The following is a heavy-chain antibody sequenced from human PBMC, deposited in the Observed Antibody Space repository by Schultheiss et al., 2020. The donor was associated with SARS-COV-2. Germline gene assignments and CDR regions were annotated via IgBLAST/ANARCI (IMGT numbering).Heavy chain of an antibody. V-gene: IGHV1-69*08. CDR3: ARHGTRFGLGYYYYGMDV. CDR2: IIPILGTA. Sequence: SVKVSCKASGGTFSSYTISWVRQAPGQGLEWMGRIIPILGTANYAQKFQGRVTITADESTSTAYMELSSLRSEDTAVYYCARHGTRFGLGYYYYGMDVWGQGTTVTVSS. CDR1: GGTFSSYT. J-gene: IGHJ6*02. D-gene: IGHD3-3*01.